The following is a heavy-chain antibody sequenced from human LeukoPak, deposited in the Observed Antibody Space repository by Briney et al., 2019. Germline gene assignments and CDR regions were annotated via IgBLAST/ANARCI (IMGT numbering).Heavy chain of an antibody. CDR2: FDPEDGET. V-gene: IGHV1-24*01. CDR3: ARDGVVTGVVVAASALRFDY. D-gene: IGHD2-15*01. CDR1: GYTLTELS. J-gene: IGHJ4*02. Sequence: GASVKVSCKVSGYTLTELSMHWVRQAPGKGLEWMGGFDPEDGETIYAQKFQGRVTMTEDTSTDTAYMELSSLRSEDTAVYYCARDGVVTGVVVAASALRFDYWGQGTLVTVSS.